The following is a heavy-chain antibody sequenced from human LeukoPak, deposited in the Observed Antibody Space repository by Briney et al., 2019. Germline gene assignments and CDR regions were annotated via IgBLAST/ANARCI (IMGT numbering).Heavy chain of an antibody. V-gene: IGHV3-30*04. CDR1: GFTFRNYP. CDR2: ISYDGTTK. Sequence: GGSLRLSCAASGFTFRNYPVHWVRQAPGKGLEWVTVISYDGTTKYYADSVKGRFTISRDNSRNTLYLQMNSLRAEDTAVYYCAKEYHWGQGTLVTVSS. CDR3: AKEYH. J-gene: IGHJ5*02.